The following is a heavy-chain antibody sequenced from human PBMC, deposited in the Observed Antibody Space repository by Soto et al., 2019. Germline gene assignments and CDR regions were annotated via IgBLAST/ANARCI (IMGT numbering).Heavy chain of an antibody. J-gene: IGHJ3*02. CDR2: IFSNDEK. CDR3: ALEGAYYDILTGYWHDAFDI. V-gene: IGHV2-26*01. Sequence: QVTLKESGPVLVKPTETLTLTCTVSGFSLSNARMGVSWIRQPPGKALEWLAHIFSNDEKSYSTSLKSRLTISKDTSKSQVVLTMTNMDPVDTATYYCALEGAYYDILTGYWHDAFDIWGQGTMVTVSS. CDR1: GFSLSNARMG. D-gene: IGHD3-9*01.